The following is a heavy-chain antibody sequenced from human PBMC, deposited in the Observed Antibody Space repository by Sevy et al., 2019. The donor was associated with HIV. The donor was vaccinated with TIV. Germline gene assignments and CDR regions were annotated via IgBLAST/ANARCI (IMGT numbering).Heavy chain of an antibody. J-gene: IGHJ5*02. D-gene: IGHD3-22*01. CDR2: ISTSSKTM. Sequence: GGSLRLSCAASGFSFSSYSLSWVRQAPGKGLEWISYISTSSKTMHYADSVKGRFTISRDDAKNSLYLQMNSLRDEDMAVYYCARTGDSTGYYVWFDPWGQGTLVTVPS. CDR3: ARTGDSTGYYVWFDP. V-gene: IGHV3-48*02. CDR1: GFSFSSYS.